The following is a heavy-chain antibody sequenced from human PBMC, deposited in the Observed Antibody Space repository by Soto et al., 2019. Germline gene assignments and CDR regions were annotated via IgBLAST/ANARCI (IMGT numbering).Heavy chain of an antibody. J-gene: IGHJ4*02. D-gene: IGHD3-3*01. CDR1: GFTFGDYA. Sequence: GGSLRLSCTASGFTFGDYAMSWFRQAPGKGLEWVGFIRSKAYGGTTEYAASVKGRFTISRDDSKSIAYLQMNSLKTEDTAVYYCTRWARVFGVVRSDYWGQGTLVTVSS. CDR3: TRWARVFGVVRSDY. V-gene: IGHV3-49*03. CDR2: IRSKAYGGTT.